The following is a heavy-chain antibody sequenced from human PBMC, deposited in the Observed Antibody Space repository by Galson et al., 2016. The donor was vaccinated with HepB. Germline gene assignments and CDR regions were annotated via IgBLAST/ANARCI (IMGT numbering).Heavy chain of an antibody. CDR1: GDAISSGDYS. J-gene: IGHJ4*02. Sequence: TLSLTCTVSGDAISSGDYSWNWIRQRPGKGLEWIGLFYYNGNTYYHPSLKGRVSITVGTSSNQFSLNLSSVTAADTAVYYCVRGGQRYFDQLLDCWGQGTLITVSS. CDR3: VRGGQRYFDQLLDC. CDR2: FYYNGNT. V-gene: IGHV4-30-4*01. D-gene: IGHD3-9*01.